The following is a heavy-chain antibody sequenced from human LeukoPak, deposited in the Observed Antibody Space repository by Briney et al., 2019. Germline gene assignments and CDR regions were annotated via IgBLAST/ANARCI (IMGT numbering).Heavy chain of an antibody. CDR2: IRSKANSYAT. V-gene: IGHV3-73*01. Sequence: GGSLRLSCAASGFTFSGSAMHWVRQASGKGLEWAGRIRSKANSYATAYAASVKGRFTISRDDSKNTAYLQMNSLKTEDTAVYYCTSCISRCPRGYYFDYWGPGTLVTVSS. CDR3: TSCISRCPRGYYFDY. J-gene: IGHJ4*02. CDR1: GFTFSGSA. D-gene: IGHD2-15*01.